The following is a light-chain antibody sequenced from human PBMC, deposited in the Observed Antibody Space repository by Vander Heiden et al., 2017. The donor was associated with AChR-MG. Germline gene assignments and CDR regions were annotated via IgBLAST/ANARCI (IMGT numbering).Light chain of an antibody. CDR1: QGISNY. CDR3: QQNDNLPVT. V-gene: IGKV1-33*01. CDR2: DAS. Sequence: IHITQSPSSLSASVGDRVTITCRASQGISNYLNWYQQKPGKAPKLLIYDASNLESGVPSRFSGSGSGTDFTFTISSLQPEDIATYYCQQNDNLPVTFGGGTKVEIK. J-gene: IGKJ4*01.